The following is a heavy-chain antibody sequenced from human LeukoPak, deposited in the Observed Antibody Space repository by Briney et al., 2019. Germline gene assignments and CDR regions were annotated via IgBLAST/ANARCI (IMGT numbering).Heavy chain of an antibody. CDR1: GGTFSSYA. Sequence: SVKVSCKASGGTFSSYAISWVRQAPGQGLEWMGRIIPILGIANYAQKFQGRVTITADESTSTAYMELSSLRSEDTAVYYCAREGYCSGGSCYFFDYWGQGTLVTVSS. CDR3: AREGYCSGGSCYFFDY. D-gene: IGHD2-15*01. CDR2: IIPILGIA. J-gene: IGHJ4*02. V-gene: IGHV1-69*04.